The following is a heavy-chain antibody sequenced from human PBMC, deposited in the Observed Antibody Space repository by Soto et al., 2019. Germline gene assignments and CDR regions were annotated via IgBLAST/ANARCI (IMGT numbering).Heavy chain of an antibody. D-gene: IGHD2-15*01. Sequence: SETLSLTCTVSGGSISGYYWSWVRQPPGKGLEWIGYIYYSGSTNYNPALLSRVTISVDTSKSQFSLKLSSVIAADTAVYYCARDTIVGYCSGGSCLDYWGQGTLVTVSS. CDR2: IYYSGST. CDR3: ARDTIVGYCSGGSCLDY. V-gene: IGHV4-59*01. J-gene: IGHJ4*02. CDR1: GGSISGYY.